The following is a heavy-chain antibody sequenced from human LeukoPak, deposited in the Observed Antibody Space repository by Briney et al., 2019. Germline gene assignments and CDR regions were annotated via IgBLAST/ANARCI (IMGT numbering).Heavy chain of an antibody. CDR1: GFTFSSYA. V-gene: IGHV3-23*01. CDR2: ISGSGGST. J-gene: IGHJ5*02. Sequence: GGSLRLSCAASGFTFSSYAMSWVRQAPGKGLEWVSAISGSGGSTYYADSVKGRFTISRDNSKNTLYLQMNCLRAEDTAVYYCAKEGALLWFGELLYNWFDPWGQGTLVTVSS. CDR3: AKEGALLWFGELLYNWFDP. D-gene: IGHD3-10*01.